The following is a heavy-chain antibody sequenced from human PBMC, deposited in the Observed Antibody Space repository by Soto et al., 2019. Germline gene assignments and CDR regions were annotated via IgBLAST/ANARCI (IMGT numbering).Heavy chain of an antibody. Sequence: QVQLVQSGAEVKKPGSSVKVSCKASGGVFRNYAINWVRQVPGQGLEWMGEIIPVFGTEDYPQKFQGTVTITADECKTIAYMELTSLKTEDTAVYFCARYRWGSCSLASWGHGSLVIVAS. CDR2: IIPVFGTE. CDR1: GGVFRNYA. D-gene: IGHD3-16*01. J-gene: IGHJ4*03. CDR3: ARYRWGSCSLAS. V-gene: IGHV1-69*19.